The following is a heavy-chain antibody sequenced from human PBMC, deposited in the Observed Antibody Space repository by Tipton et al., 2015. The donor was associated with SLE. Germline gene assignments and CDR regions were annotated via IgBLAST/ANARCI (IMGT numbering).Heavy chain of an antibody. D-gene: IGHD2-15*01. Sequence: SLRLSCAASGFIFSTYAIHWVRQAPGKGLEWVAIISYDGSYKYYADSVKGRFTISRDNSKNTVSLHMDSLRPEDTAIYYCAREKLGYCSGGSCAFAYWGQGTLVTVSS. CDR1: GFIFSTYA. J-gene: IGHJ4*02. CDR3: AREKLGYCSGGSCAFAY. CDR2: ISYDGSYK. V-gene: IGHV3-30*04.